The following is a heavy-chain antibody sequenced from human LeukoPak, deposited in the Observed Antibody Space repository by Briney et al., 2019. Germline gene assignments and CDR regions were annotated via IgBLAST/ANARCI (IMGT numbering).Heavy chain of an antibody. V-gene: IGHV4-59*06. CDR2: IHHSGST. D-gene: IGHD3-10*01. CDR1: GGSISSYY. J-gene: IGHJ5*02. CDR3: ANYGSGSYRFDP. Sequence: SETLSLTCTVSGGSISSYYWSWIRQHPGKGLEWIGYIHHSGSTYYNPSLKSRLIISLDTSKNQFSLKLNSVTAADTAVYYCANYGSGSYRFDPWGQGTLVTVSS.